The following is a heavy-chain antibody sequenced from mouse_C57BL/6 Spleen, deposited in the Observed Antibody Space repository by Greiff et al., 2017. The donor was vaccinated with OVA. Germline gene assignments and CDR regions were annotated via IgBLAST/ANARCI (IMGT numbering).Heavy chain of an antibody. CDR2: INPSNGGT. CDR1: GYTFTSYW. V-gene: IGHV1-53*01. Sequence: QVQLRQPGTELVKPGASVKLSCKASGYTFTSYWMHWVKQRPGQGLEWIGNINPSNGGTNYNEKFKSKATLTVDKSSSTAYMQLSSLTSEDSAVYYCARGIYYDYDEGLFAYWGQGTLVTVSA. D-gene: IGHD2-4*01. J-gene: IGHJ3*01. CDR3: ARGIYYDYDEGLFAY.